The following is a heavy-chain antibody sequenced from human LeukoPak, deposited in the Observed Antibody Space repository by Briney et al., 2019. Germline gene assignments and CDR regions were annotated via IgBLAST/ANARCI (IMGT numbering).Heavy chain of an antibody. J-gene: IGHJ5*02. CDR1: GFTFSTYG. V-gene: IGHV3-23*01. CDR2: LSGSGGTT. Sequence: GGSLRLSCAASGFTFSTYGMGWVRQAPGKELEWVSALSGSGGTTYYADSVKGRFTISRDNSRNTLSLQMNSLRADDTAVYYCAKDRTGTTGADWFDPWGQGTLVTVSS. CDR3: AKDRTGTTGADWFDP. D-gene: IGHD1-1*01.